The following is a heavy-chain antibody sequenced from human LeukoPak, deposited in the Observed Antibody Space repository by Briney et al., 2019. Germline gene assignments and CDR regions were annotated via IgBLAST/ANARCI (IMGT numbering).Heavy chain of an antibody. CDR2: ISSSSSYI. V-gene: IGHV3-21*01. D-gene: IGHD5-18*01. J-gene: IGHJ4*02. CDR1: GFTFSSYS. CDR3: ARESSPGYSYGYPLAY. Sequence: GGSLRLSCAASGFTFSSYSMNWVSQAPGKGLERVSSISSSSSYIYYADSVKGRFTISRDNAKNSLYLQMNSLRADDTAVYYCARESSPGYSYGYPLAYWGQGTLVTVSS.